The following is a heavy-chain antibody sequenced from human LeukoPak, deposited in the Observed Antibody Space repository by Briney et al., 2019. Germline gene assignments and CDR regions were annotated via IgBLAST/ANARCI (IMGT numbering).Heavy chain of an antibody. D-gene: IGHD2-15*01. J-gene: IGHJ3*02. CDR2: MNPNSGNT. Sequence: ASVKVSCKASGYTFTSYDINWVRQATGQGLEWMGWMNPNSGNTGYAQKFQGRVTVTTETSTSTAYMELRSLRSDDTAVYYCARQSYFDGRGDDAFDIWGQGTMVTVSS. CDR1: GYTFTSYD. CDR3: ARQSYFDGRGDDAFDI. V-gene: IGHV1-8*02.